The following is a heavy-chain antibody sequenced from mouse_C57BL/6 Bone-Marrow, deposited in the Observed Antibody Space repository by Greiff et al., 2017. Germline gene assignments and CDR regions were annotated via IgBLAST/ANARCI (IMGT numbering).Heavy chain of an antibody. Sequence: EVQLVESGGGLVKPGGSLKLSCAASGFTFSDYGMHWVRQAPETGLEWVAYISSGSSTIYYADTVKGRFTISRDNAKNTLFLQMTSLRSEDTAMYYCARLLLRPYWYFDVWGTGTTVTVSS. V-gene: IGHV5-17*01. D-gene: IGHD1-1*01. J-gene: IGHJ1*03. CDR3: ARLLLRPYWYFDV. CDR1: GFTFSDYG. CDR2: ISSGSSTI.